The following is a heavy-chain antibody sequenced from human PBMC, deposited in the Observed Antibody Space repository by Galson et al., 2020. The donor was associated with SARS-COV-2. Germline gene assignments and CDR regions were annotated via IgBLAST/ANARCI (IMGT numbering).Heavy chain of an antibody. V-gene: IGHV5-51*01. CDR1: GYSFTTSW. J-gene: IGHJ4*02. Sequence: GESLKISCKGSGYSFTTSWIGWVRQMPGQGLESMGIIYPGDSDTRYSPSFQGQVTISADKSINTAYLQWSSLKASDTAIYYCARLAGYSAGWFSDWGQGTLVTVSS. D-gene: IGHD5-12*01. CDR2: IYPGDSDT. CDR3: ARLAGYSAGWFSD.